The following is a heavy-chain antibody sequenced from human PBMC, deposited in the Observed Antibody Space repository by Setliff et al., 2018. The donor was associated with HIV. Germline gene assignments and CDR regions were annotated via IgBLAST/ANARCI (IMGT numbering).Heavy chain of an antibody. CDR3: ARHRDGGTYPLDY. J-gene: IGHJ4*02. V-gene: IGHV4-38-2*01. CDR2: LHHSGTI. D-gene: IGHD1-26*01. Sequence: ETLSLTCAVSGYSISSGYYWGWIRQPPGKGLEWIGTLHHSGTIYYNPSLKSRVTISVDTSKDQFSLKLNSVTAADTAVYYCARHRDGGTYPLDYWGQGTLVTVSS. CDR1: GYSISSGYY.